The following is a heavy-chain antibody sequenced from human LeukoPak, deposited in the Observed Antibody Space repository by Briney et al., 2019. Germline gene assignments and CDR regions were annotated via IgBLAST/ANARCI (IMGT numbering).Heavy chain of an antibody. V-gene: IGHV4-34*01. D-gene: IGHD3-10*01. CDR1: GGSFSGYF. CDR2: INHSGST. J-gene: IGHJ4*02. CDR3: ARGRPHYGSGSYYNY. Sequence: SETLSLTCAVCGGSFSGYFWSWIRQPPGKGLEWIGEINHSGSTNYNPSLKSRVTISLDTSKNQFSLKLSSVTAADTAVYYCARGRPHYGSGSYYNYWGQGTLVTVSP.